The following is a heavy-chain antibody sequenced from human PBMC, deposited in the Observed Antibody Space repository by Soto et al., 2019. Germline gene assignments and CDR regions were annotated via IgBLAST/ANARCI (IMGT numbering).Heavy chain of an antibody. CDR1: GYTLDNHA. CDR3: ARGTKGAGGWYFDL. CDR2: IGALLYNDAT. V-gene: IGHV1-18*01. Sequence: QIQVVQSEVEVKRPGASVRISCKASGYTLDNHAVSWGRQAPGQGLVWPGWIGALLYNDATNHARKFQGRLTMARDTSPNTVYMYLGSLRSDDTSVYYCARGTKGAGGWYFDLWGRGTLVVVSS. J-gene: IGHJ2*01. D-gene: IGHD3-10*01.